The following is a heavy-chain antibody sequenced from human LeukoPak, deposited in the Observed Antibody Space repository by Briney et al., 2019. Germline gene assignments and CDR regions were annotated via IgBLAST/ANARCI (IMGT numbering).Heavy chain of an antibody. J-gene: IGHJ3*02. V-gene: IGHV4-4*02. CDR3: ARGPYSYDSSGAFDI. D-gene: IGHD3-22*01. CDR2: IFHSGST. CDR1: GDSLNTNTW. Sequence: SETLSLTCAVSGDSLNTNTWWSWVRQPPGKGLEWTGEIFHSGSTNYHPSLESRLTISMDKSKNSFSLRLTSVTAADTAVYYCARGPYSYDSSGAFDIWGQGTMVTVSS.